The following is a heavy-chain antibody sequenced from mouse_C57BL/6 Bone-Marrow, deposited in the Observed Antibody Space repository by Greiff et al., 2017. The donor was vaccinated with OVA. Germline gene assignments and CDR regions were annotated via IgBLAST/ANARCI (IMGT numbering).Heavy chain of an antibody. Sequence: DVQLVESGGGLVQPGGSLKLSCAASGFTFSDYGMAWVRQAPRKGPEWVAFISNLAYSIYYADTVTGRFTISRENAKNTLYLEMSSLRSEDTAMYYCARLIAPYWYFDVWGTGTTVTVSS. D-gene: IGHD6-1*01. CDR2: ISNLAYSI. CDR1: GFTFSDYG. V-gene: IGHV5-15*01. J-gene: IGHJ1*03. CDR3: ARLIAPYWYFDV.